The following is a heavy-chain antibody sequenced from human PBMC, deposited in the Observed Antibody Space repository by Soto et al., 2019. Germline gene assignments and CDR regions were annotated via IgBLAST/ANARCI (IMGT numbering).Heavy chain of an antibody. CDR2: IRSKAYGGTT. J-gene: IGHJ4*02. V-gene: IGHV3-49*03. CDR3: TRKPGIAVAGPARGY. CDR1: GFTFGDYA. Sequence: GGSLRLSCTASGFTFGDYAMSWFRQAPGKGLEWVGFIRSKAYGGTTEYAASVKGRFTISRDDSRSIAYLQMNSLKIEDTAVYYCTRKPGIAVAGPARGYWGQGTLVTVSS. D-gene: IGHD6-19*01.